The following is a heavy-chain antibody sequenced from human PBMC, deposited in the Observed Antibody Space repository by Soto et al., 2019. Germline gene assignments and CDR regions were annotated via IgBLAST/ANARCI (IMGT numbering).Heavy chain of an antibody. D-gene: IGHD6-13*01. Sequence: GESLKISCKGSGYSFTSYWIGWVRQMPGKGLEWMGIIYPGDSDTRYSPSFQGQVTISADKSISTAYLQWSSLKASDTTMYYCARSPSSYSSSWYSSWFDPWGQGTLVTVPS. CDR1: GYSFTSYW. V-gene: IGHV5-51*01. J-gene: IGHJ5*02. CDR3: ARSPSSYSSSWYSSWFDP. CDR2: IYPGDSDT.